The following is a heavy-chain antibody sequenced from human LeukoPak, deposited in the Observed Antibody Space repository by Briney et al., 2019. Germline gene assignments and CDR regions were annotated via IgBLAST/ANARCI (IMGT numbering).Heavy chain of an antibody. V-gene: IGHV3-48*03. CDR3: ARIDGSSWYGAFDI. Sequence: PGGSLRLSCAASGFTFSSYEMNWVRQAPGKGLEWVSYISSSGSTIYYADSVKGRFTISRDNAKNSLYLQMNSLRAEDTAVYYCARIDGSSWYGAFDIWGQGTMVTVSS. J-gene: IGHJ3*02. CDR1: GFTFSSYE. D-gene: IGHD6-13*01. CDR2: ISSSGSTI.